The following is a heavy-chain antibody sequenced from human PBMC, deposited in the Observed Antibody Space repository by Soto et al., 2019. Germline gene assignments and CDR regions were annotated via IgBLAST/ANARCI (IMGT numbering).Heavy chain of an antibody. CDR2: INPSGGGT. CDR1: VYTLTNYD. D-gene: IGHD2-21*01. V-gene: IGHV1-46*01. J-gene: IGHJ4*02. Sequence: ASVTVCCKASVYTLTNYDRQWVRQAPEQGLEWMGIINPSGGGTNYAQKFQGRLTMTRDTSTTTVYMELRSLRSDDTAVYYCARYDCYRSSDSQSFDYWGQGTLVTVSS. CDR3: ARYDCYRSSDSQSFDY.